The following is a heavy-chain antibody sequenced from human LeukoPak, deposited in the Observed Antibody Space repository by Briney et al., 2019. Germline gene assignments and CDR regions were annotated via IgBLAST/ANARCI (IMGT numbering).Heavy chain of an antibody. V-gene: IGHV3-43*02. CDR2: VRGDGGST. D-gene: IGHD5-18*01. Sequence: AGSLRLSCAPSALTFADYAVHWVSHAPGKGLEWVWLVRGDGGSTYYANTVKGRFTMCRDNSKNSLYLQMNSLRTEDTALYYCAKDMKWIPQSEPDYWGQGTLVTVSS. CDR1: ALTFADYA. J-gene: IGHJ4*02. CDR3: AKDMKWIPQSEPDY.